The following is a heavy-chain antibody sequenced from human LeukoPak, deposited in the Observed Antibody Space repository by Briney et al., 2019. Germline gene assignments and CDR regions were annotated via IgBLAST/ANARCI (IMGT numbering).Heavy chain of an antibody. CDR1: GYTFVSYG. V-gene: IGHV1-18*01. J-gene: IGHJ6*03. Sequence: ASVKVSCKASGYTFVSYGISWVRQAPGQGLEWMGWISPYNGNTNYAQKFQGRVTITADKSTSTAYMELSSLRSEDTAVYYCARTVTGYYYYYYYMDVWGKGTTVTVSS. CDR3: ARTVTGYYYYYYYMDV. CDR2: ISPYNGNT. D-gene: IGHD4-17*01.